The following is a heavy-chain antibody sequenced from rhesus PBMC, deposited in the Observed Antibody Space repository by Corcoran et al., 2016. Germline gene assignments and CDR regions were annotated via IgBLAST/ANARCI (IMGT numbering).Heavy chain of an antibody. CDR2: IRGSGGTT. J-gene: IGHJ4*01. D-gene: IGHD3S6*01. CDR1: GGSLSSNW. V-gene: IGHV4-173*01. CDR3: TQSGYLDY. Sequence: QLQLQESGPGLVKPSATLSLTCAFSGGSLSSNWWTWICPPPGKGLERIGRIRGSGGTTSYNPSLKSRVTITTDTSKNQLSLKLIAVTAADTAVYYCTQSGYLDYWGQGVLVTVSS.